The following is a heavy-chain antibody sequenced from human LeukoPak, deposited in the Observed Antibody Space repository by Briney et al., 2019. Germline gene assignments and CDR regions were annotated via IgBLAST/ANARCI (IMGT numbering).Heavy chain of an antibody. D-gene: IGHD2-15*01. V-gene: IGHV3-74*01. J-gene: IGHJ6*02. CDR3: AKGGYCSGGSCYGDYYYGMDV. Sequence: AGGSLRLSCAASGFTFSSYWMHWVRQAPGKGLVWVSRINSDGSSTSYADSVKGRFTISRDNAKNTLYLQMNSLRAEDTAVYCCAKGGYCSGGSCYGDYYYGMDVWGQGTTVTVSS. CDR1: GFTFSSYW. CDR2: INSDGSST.